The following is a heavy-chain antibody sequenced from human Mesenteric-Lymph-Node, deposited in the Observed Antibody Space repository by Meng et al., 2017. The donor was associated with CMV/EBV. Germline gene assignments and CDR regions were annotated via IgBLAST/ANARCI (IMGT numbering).Heavy chain of an antibody. J-gene: IGHJ4*02. D-gene: IGHD3-22*01. CDR2: IYSAGTT. V-gene: IGHV3-66*02. Sequence: GESLKISCEASGFTFSTYWMTWVRQAPGRGLECVGIIYSAGTTYYADSVKGRFTISRDNSKSMLYLQMTSLRPEDTAVYYCASSLSRFASSGYFGYWGQGALVTVSS. CDR3: ASSLSRFASSGYFGY. CDR1: GFTFSTYW.